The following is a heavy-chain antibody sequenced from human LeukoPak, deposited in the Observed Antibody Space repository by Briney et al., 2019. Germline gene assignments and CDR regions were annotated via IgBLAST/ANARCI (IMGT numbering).Heavy chain of an antibody. Sequence: ASVKVSCKASGYTFTGYYMHWVRQAPGQGLEWMGRINPNSGGTNYAQKFQGRDTLTRDTSISTAYMELSRLRSDGTAVYYCARTIVGATRHDYWGQGTLVTVSS. CDR2: INPNSGGT. CDR3: ARTIVGATRHDY. V-gene: IGHV1-2*06. J-gene: IGHJ4*02. D-gene: IGHD1-26*01. CDR1: GYTFTGYY.